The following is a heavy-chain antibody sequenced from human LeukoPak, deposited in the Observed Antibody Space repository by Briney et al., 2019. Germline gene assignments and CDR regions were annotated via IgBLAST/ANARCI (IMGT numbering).Heavy chain of an antibody. CDR1: GYTFTSYG. CDR3: ARDVLLHGETGDSPDY. Sequence: ASVKVSCKASGYTFTSYGISWVRQAPGQGLEWMGWISAYNGNTNYAQKLQGRVTMTTDTSTSTAYMELRSLRSDDTAVYYCARDVLLHGETGDSPDYWGQGTLVTVSS. J-gene: IGHJ4*02. V-gene: IGHV1-18*01. CDR2: ISAYNGNT. D-gene: IGHD2-21*01.